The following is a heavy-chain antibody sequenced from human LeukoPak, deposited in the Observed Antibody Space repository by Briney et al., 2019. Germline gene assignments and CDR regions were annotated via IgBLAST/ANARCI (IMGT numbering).Heavy chain of an antibody. D-gene: IGHD5-24*01. CDR3: AKDQDKYGYNSADPFDY. CDR1: GFTLSNYG. CDR2: ISYDGSYK. J-gene: IGHJ4*02. V-gene: IGHV3-30*18. Sequence: GGSLRLSCAADGFTLSNYGMHWVRQAPGKGLEWVALISYDGSYKDYVDSVKGRFTISRDNSRNTLYLQMNITRAEDTAVYYCAKDQDKYGYNSADPFDYWGQGTLVTVSS.